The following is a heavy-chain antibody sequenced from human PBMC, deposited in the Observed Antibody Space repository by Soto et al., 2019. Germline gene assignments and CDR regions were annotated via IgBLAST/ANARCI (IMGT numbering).Heavy chain of an antibody. D-gene: IGHD3-9*01. CDR2: ISGSVGST. J-gene: IGHJ3*01. CDR3: AKGWRGDDVLSAFDF. V-gene: IGHV3-23*01. CDR1: GFTFSNYA. Sequence: EVQLLESGGGLVQPGGSLRLSCAASGFTFSNYAMSWVRQAPGKGLEWVSGISGSVGSTYYADSLKVRFTISRDNSKNTLYLQMNSLRVEDTAVYYCAKGWRGDDVLSAFDFWGQGTMVTVSS.